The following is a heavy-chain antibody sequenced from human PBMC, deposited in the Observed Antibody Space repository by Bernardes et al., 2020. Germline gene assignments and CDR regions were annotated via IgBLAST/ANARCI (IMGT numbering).Heavy chain of an antibody. CDR3: ARRDYYDGSGYEY. D-gene: IGHD3-22*01. CDR2: IYPSDSDT. V-gene: IGHV5-51*01. J-gene: IGHJ4*02. CDR1: GYNFATYW. Sequence: GASLKIFCQGSGYNFATYWIGWVRQMPGKGLEWMGIIYPSDSDTRYSPSFQGQATISADESIGTAYLQWSSLKASDTAMYYCARRDYYDGSGYEYWGQGTLVTVSS.